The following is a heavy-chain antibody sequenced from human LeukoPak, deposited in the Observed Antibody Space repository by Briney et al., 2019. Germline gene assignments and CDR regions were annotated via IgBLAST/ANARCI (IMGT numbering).Heavy chain of an antibody. D-gene: IGHD5-12*01. CDR2: IIPILGIA. J-gene: IGHJ4*02. Sequence: ASAKVSCKASGGTFSSYAISWVRQAPGQGLEWMGRIIPILGIANYAQKFQGRVTITADKSTSTAYMELSSLRSEDTAVYYCARAGGYDSHIDYWGQGTLVTVSS. V-gene: IGHV1-69*04. CDR3: ARAGGYDSHIDY. CDR1: GGTFSSYA.